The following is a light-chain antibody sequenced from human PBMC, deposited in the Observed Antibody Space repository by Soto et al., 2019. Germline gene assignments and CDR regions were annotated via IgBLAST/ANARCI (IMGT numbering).Light chain of an antibody. CDR2: DVS. Sequence: QSVLSQPASVSGSPVQSVTISCTGTSSDVSAYDLVCWYQQHPGKAPKLMIYDVSNRPSGVSNRFSGSKSGNTASLTISGLQAEDEADYYCSSYTSSSTPYVFGTGTKVTVL. CDR3: SSYTSSSTPYV. J-gene: IGLJ1*01. V-gene: IGLV2-14*01. CDR1: SSDVSAYDL.